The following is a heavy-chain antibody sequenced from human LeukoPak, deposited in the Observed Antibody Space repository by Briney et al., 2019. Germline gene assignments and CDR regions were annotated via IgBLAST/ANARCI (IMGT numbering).Heavy chain of an antibody. V-gene: IGHV3-11*05. CDR1: GFXFSDYY. D-gene: IGHD6-13*01. Sequence: GGSLRLSCAASGFXFSDYYMIWIRQAPGKGLEWVSYISSSGGYTNYADSVKGRFTISRDNAKNSLYLQMNSLRVEDTAVYYCARVDSTSWFDYWGQGTLVTVSS. CDR2: ISSSGGYT. CDR3: ARVDSTSWFDY. J-gene: IGHJ4*02.